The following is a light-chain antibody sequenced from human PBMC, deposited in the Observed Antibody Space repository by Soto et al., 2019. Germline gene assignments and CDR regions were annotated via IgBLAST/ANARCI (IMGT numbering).Light chain of an antibody. CDR2: KAS. CDR3: QQLNSYPTIT. CDR1: QTISSW. V-gene: IGKV1-5*03. Sequence: IQMTQSPSTLSGSVGDRVTITCRASQTISSWLAWYQQKPGKAPKLLIYKASTLKSGVPSRFSGSGSGADFTLTISSLQPEDFATYYCQQLNSYPTITFGQGTRLEIK. J-gene: IGKJ5*01.